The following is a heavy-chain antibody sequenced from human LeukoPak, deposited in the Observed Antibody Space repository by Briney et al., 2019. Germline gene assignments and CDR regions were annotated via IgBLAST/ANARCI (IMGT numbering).Heavy chain of an antibody. V-gene: IGHV1-8*01. CDR3: AISLGDTAMVLDY. CDR1: GYTFNNYD. D-gene: IGHD5-18*01. J-gene: IGHJ4*02. CDR2: MNPNTGNT. Sequence: ASVKVSCKASGYTFNNYDINWVRQATGQGLEWMGWMNPNTGNTGYGERFQGRVTMTRDNSISTAYMELSSLTSEDTAVYYCAISLGDTAMVLDYWGQGTLVTVSS.